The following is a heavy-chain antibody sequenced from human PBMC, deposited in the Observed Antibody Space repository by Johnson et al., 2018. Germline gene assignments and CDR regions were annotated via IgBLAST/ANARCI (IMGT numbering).Heavy chain of an antibody. CDR1: GFTFDDYG. Sequence: VQLVESGGGVVRPGGSLRLSCAASGFTFDDYGMSWVRQAPGKGLEWVSGINWTGGSTGYAAFVTGRFTIPIDHAKNYLFLQMNSLRAEDTALYYCARGASQYYYDSSGYHDAFDIWGQGTMVTVSS. J-gene: IGHJ3*02. CDR2: INWTGGST. V-gene: IGHV3-20*04. D-gene: IGHD3-22*01. CDR3: ARGASQYYYDSSGYHDAFDI.